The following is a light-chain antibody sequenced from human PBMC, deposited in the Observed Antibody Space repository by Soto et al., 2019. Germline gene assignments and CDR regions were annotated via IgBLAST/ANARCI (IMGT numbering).Light chain of an antibody. CDR2: SAS. Sequence: DIQMTQSPSSVSASIGDTVTITCRASQDINVYLNWYQQKPGEVPKLLIYSASTLHSGVPSRFSGSGSETDFTLTISSLQPEDVATYYCQKYNSAPRTFGQGTKVEIK. CDR1: QDINVY. CDR3: QKYNSAPRT. J-gene: IGKJ1*01. V-gene: IGKV1-27*01.